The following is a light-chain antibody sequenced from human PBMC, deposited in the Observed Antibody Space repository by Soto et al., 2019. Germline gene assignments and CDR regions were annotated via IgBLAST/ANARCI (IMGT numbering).Light chain of an antibody. CDR1: QSVLYTSNNKNY. CDR2: WAS. CDR3: QQYYNTPPT. V-gene: IGKV4-1*01. Sequence: DIVMTQSPDSLAVSLGERATINCKSSQSVLYTSNNKNYLTWYQQKAGQPPKLLIYWASTRESGVPDRFSGSGSGTDFTLTISSLQAEDVAIYDCQQYYNTPPTFGQGTKVEI. J-gene: IGKJ1*01.